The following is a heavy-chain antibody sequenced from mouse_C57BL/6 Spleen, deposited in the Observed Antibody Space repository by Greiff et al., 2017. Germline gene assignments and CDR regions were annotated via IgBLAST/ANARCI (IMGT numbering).Heavy chain of an antibody. D-gene: IGHD1-1*01. Sequence: VKLMESGAELVRPGASVTLSCKASGYTFTDYEMHWVKQTPVHGLEWIGAIEPETGGTAYNQKFKGKAILTADKSSSTAYMELRSLTSEDSAVYYCTRSPNYYGSSYDYWGQGTTRTVSS. CDR3: TRSPNYYGSSYDY. CDR2: IEPETGGT. J-gene: IGHJ2*01. V-gene: IGHV1-15*01. CDR1: GYTFTDYE.